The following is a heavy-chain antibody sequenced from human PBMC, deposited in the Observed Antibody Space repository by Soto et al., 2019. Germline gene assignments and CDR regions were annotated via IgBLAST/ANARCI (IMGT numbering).Heavy chain of an antibody. CDR1: GFIFSNYA. CDR3: ARDLGRLMGATPSY. CDR2: ICYSSSNI. V-gene: IGHV3-21*01. J-gene: IGHJ4*02. D-gene: IGHD1-26*01. Sequence: GGSLRLSCAASGFIFSNYAMHWVRQAPGKGLEWVSVICYSSSNIYYADSVKGRFTISRDNAKNSLYLQMNSLRAEDTAVYYCARDLGRLMGATPSYWGQGTLVTVSS.